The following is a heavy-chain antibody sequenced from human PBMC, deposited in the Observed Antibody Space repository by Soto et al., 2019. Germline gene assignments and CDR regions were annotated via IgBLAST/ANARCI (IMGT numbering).Heavy chain of an antibody. Sequence: SETLSLTCTVSGVKISSYYCSWIRQPPGKGLEWIGYIYYSGSTNYNPSLKSRVTISVDTSKNQFSLKLSSVTAADTAVYYCARRYGPGFDYWGQGTLVTGSS. D-gene: IGHD4-17*01. CDR3: ARRYGPGFDY. CDR2: IYYSGST. CDR1: GVKISSYY. V-gene: IGHV4-59*08. J-gene: IGHJ4*02.